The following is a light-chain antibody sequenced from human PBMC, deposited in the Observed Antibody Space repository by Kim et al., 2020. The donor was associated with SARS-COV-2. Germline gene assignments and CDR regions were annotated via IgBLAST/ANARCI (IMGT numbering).Light chain of an antibody. V-gene: IGLV2-14*01. CDR3: SSYASSSTWV. CDR1: SSDVGGYNF. J-gene: IGLJ3*02. CDR2: DVS. Sequence: QSALTQPASVSGSPGQSITISCTGTSSDVGGYNFVSWYQQHPGKVPKFMIFDVSKRPSGVSNRFSGSKSGNTASLTISGLQPEDEADYYCSSYASSSTWVFGGGTQLTVL.